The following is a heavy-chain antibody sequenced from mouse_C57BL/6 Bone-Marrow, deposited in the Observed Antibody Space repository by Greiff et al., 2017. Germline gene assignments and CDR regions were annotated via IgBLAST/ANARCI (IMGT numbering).Heavy chain of an antibody. V-gene: IGHV5-6*01. Sequence: VQLKESGGDLVKPGGSLKLSCAASGFTFSSYGMSWVRQTPDKRLEWVATISSGGSYTYYPDSVKGRFTISRDNAKNTLYLQMSSLKSEDTSMYYCARHGDYGGHAMDYWGQGTSVTVSS. J-gene: IGHJ4*01. CDR1: GFTFSSYG. D-gene: IGHD2-4*01. CDR3: ARHGDYGGHAMDY. CDR2: ISSGGSYT.